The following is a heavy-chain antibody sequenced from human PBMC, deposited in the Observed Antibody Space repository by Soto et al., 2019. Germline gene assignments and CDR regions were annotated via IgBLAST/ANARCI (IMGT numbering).Heavy chain of an antibody. J-gene: IGHJ6*03. D-gene: IGHD2-15*01. V-gene: IGHV4-59*08. Sequence: SETLSLTCTVSGGSISSYYWSWIRQPPGKGLEWIGYIYYSGSTNYNPSLKSRVTISVDTSKNQFSLKLSSVTAADTAVYYCARRAANYYYYYMDVWGKGTTVTVSS. CDR2: IYYSGST. CDR1: GGSISSYY. CDR3: ARRAANYYYYYMDV.